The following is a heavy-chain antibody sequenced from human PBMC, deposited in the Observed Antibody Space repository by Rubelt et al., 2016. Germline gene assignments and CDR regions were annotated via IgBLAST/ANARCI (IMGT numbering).Heavy chain of an antibody. D-gene: IGHD6-6*01. J-gene: IGHJ4*02. V-gene: IGHV3-33*01. CDR2: IWYGGSNK. CDR3: ASSIAARPYYFDY. Sequence: GKGLEWVAVIWYGGSNKYYADPVKGRFTISRDNSKNTLYLQMNSLRAEGTAVYYCASSIAARPYYFDYWGQGTLVTVSS.